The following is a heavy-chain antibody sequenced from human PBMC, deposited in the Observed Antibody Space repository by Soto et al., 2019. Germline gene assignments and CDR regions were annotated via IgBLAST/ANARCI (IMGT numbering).Heavy chain of an antibody. D-gene: IGHD3-22*01. CDR1: GYTFTFYY. CDR3: ARDPRASIGYPQYYLDY. CDR2: VNTNSSGT. V-gene: IGHV1-2*04. Sequence: QVQLVQSGAEVKKPWASVKVSCTSSGYTFTFYYMHWVRQAHEQGLECMGWVNTNSSGTNYAQTVQGWVTMTRDTSVSKAYIELSGLRSDDTAVYYCARDPRASIGYPQYYLDYWGQGTLVTVSS. J-gene: IGHJ4*02.